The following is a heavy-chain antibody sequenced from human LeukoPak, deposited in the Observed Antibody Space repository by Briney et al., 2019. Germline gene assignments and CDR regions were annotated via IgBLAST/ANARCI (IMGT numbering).Heavy chain of an antibody. CDR2: IYPGDSDT. CDR1: GYSFTSYW. Sequence: GESLKISCKGSGYSFTSYWIGWVRQMPGKGLEWMGIIYPGDSDTRYSPSFQGQVTISADKSISTAYLQWSSLKASDTAMYYCARRAQYGDYGESSYGMDVWGQGTTVTVSS. D-gene: IGHD4-17*01. CDR3: ARRAQYGDYGESSYGMDV. V-gene: IGHV5-51*01. J-gene: IGHJ6*02.